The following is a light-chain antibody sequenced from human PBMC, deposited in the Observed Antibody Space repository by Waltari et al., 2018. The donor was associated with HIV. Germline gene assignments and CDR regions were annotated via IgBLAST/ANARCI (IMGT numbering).Light chain of an antibody. V-gene: IGKV3-15*01. CDR2: AIS. Sequence: EVVMTQSPAILSVSPGEGATLSCRASQSVRSNFAWYQQKPGHAPRLLIYAISTRATGIPARFSGGGSGTEFTLTISSLQSEDFAVYYCQQYNTWPLTFGGGTRVEIK. CDR3: QQYNTWPLT. J-gene: IGKJ4*01. CDR1: QSVRSN.